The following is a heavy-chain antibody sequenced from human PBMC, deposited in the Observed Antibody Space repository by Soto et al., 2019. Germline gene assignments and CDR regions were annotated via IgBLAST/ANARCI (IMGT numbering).Heavy chain of an antibody. CDR3: ARPAAMVYYYYYMDV. J-gene: IGHJ6*03. Sequence: QLQLQESGPGLVKPSETLSLTCTVSGGSISSSSYYWGWIRQPPGKGLEWIGSIYYSGSTYYNPSLKSRVTISVDTSKNQFSLKLSSVTAADTAVYYCARPAAMVYYYYYMDVWGKGTTVTVSS. CDR2: IYYSGST. CDR1: GGSISSSSYY. D-gene: IGHD2-2*01. V-gene: IGHV4-39*01.